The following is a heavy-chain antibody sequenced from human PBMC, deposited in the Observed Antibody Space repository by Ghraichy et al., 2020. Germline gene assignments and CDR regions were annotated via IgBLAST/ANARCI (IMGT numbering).Heavy chain of an antibody. Sequence: ASVKVSCKASGYTFTSYAMNWVRQAPGQGLEWMGWINTNTGNPTYAQGFTGRFVFSLDTSVSTAYLQISSLKAEDTAVYYCASSKPHYYDSSGYRFFDYWGQGTLVTVSS. J-gene: IGHJ4*02. CDR2: INTNTGNP. CDR3: ASSKPHYYDSSGYRFFDY. CDR1: GYTFTSYA. V-gene: IGHV7-4-1*02. D-gene: IGHD3-22*01.